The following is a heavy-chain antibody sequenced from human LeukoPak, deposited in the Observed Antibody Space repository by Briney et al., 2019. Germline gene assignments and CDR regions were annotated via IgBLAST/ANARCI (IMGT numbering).Heavy chain of an antibody. D-gene: IGHD3-10*01. J-gene: IGHJ4*02. CDR2: IPYDGSAK. CDR3: TSSGSYRNFDY. CDR1: GFSLSGFG. Sequence: GGSLRLSCAASGFSLSGFGMHWVRQAPGKGLEWVAFIPYDGSAKYYADSVKGRFTISRDNSKNTLYLQVNSLRAEDTAVYYCTSSGSYRNFDYWGQGTLVTVSS. V-gene: IGHV3-30*02.